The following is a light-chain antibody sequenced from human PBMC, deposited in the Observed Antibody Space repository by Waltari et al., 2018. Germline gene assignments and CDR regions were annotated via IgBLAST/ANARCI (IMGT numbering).Light chain of an antibody. Sequence: VMTQSPLTLPVTLGQPASISCRSAQCLVHPDGSTHVSLYQQRPGQSPRRLSYQVSKRGSGVPDRFRGSGSGTDFTLEISRVEADDVGFYYCMQAKFWPWTFGQGTEVEIK. CDR2: QVS. CDR3: MQAKFWPWT. J-gene: IGKJ1*01. V-gene: IGKV2-30*02. CDR1: QCLVHPDGSTH.